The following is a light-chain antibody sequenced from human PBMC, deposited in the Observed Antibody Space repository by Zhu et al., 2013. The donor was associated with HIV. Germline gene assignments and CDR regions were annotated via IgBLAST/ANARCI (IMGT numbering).Light chain of an antibody. J-gene: IGKJ3*01. Sequence: EIVLTQSPGTLSLSPGERVTLSCRANQTIDTKVAWYRQRPGQAPRLLIYGASTRATGIPARFSGSGSGTEFTLTISSLQSEDFAVYYCQQYDNSPFTFGPGTKVDIK. CDR2: GAS. CDR1: QTIDTK. CDR3: QQYDNSPFT. V-gene: IGKV3-15*01.